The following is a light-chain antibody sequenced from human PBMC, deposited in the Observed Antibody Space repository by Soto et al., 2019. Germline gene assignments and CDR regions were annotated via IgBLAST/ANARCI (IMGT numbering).Light chain of an antibody. J-gene: IGLJ3*02. CDR2: EVT. Sequence: QSALTQPPSASGSPGESVTISCTGTSSDVGGYNYVSWYQHHPGKAPKLMIYEVTKRHSGVPDRFSSSKSGNTASLTLSGLQADDEADYYYNSYAGNHGVFCGGTKLTVL. CDR1: SSDVGGYNY. CDR3: NSYAGNHGV. V-gene: IGLV2-8*01.